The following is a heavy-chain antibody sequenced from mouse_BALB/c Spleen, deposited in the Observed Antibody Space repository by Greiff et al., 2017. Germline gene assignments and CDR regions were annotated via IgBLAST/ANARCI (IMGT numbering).Heavy chain of an antibody. Sequence: EVQLQQSGAELVRSGASVKLSCTASGFNIKDYYMHWVKQRPEQGLEWIGWIDPENGDTEYAPKFQGKATMTADTSSNTAYMQLSSLTSEDSAVYYCARESYYYGSSYDAMDYWGQGTSVTVSS. CDR1: GFNIKDYY. CDR3: ARESYYYGSSYDAMDY. D-gene: IGHD1-1*01. V-gene: IGHV14-4*02. CDR2: IDPENGDT. J-gene: IGHJ4*01.